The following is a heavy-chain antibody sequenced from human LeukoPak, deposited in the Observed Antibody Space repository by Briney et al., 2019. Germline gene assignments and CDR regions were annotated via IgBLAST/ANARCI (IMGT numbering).Heavy chain of an antibody. CDR2: ISGSGGST. CDR1: GFTFSSYA. V-gene: IGHV3-23*01. J-gene: IGHJ5*02. D-gene: IGHD2-15*01. CDR3: AKDLSLATPLFGQRGGWFDP. Sequence: GGSLRLSCAASGFTFSSYAMSWVRQAPGKGLEWVSAISGSGGSTYYADSVKGRFTISRDNSKNTLYLQMNNLRAEDTAVYYCAKDLSLATPLFGQRGGWFDPWGQGTLVTVSS.